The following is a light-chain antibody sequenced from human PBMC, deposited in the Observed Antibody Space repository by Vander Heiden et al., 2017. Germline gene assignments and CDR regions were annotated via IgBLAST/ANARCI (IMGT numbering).Light chain of an antibody. Sequence: EIVLTQSPATLSLSPGERATLSCRASQSVSSYLAWYQQKPGQAPRLLIYDASNRATGIQARFSGSGYGTDFTLTISSREPEDFAVYYCQQRSNGQLTLTFGGGTKVEIK. CDR3: QQRSNGQLTLT. V-gene: IGKV3-11*01. J-gene: IGKJ4*01. CDR1: QSVSSY. CDR2: DAS.